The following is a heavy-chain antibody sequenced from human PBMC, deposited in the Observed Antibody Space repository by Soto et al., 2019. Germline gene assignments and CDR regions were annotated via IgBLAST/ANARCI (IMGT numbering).Heavy chain of an antibody. J-gene: IGHJ3*02. Sequence: ASVKVSCKASGYTFTSYYMHWVRQAPGQGLEWMGIINPSGGSTSYAQKFQGRVTMTRDTSTSAVYMELGSLRSEDTAVYYCARLGVGRYVDWLHSDAFYIWGQGTMVPVAS. CDR3: ARLGVGRYVDWLHSDAFYI. CDR1: GYTFTSYY. V-gene: IGHV1-46*03. CDR2: INPSGGST. D-gene: IGHD3-9*01.